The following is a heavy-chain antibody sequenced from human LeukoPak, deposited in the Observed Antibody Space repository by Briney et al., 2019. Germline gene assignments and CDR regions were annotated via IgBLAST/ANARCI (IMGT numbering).Heavy chain of an antibody. CDR1: GGSISSGSYY. CDR3: ATQILLCHYY. D-gene: IGHD2/OR15-2a*01. V-gene: IGHV4-61*02. Sequence: SETLSLTCTVSGGSISSGSYYWSWIRQPAGKGLEWIGRIYTSGSTNYNPSLKSRVTISVDTSKNQFSLKLSSVTAADTAVYYCATQILLCHYYWGQGTLVTVSS. J-gene: IGHJ4*02. CDR2: IYTSGST.